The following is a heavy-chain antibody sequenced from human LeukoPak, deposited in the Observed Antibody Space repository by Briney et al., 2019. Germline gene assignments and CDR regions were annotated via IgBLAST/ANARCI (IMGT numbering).Heavy chain of an antibody. V-gene: IGHV4-59*08. J-gene: IGHJ6*02. D-gene: IGHD6-13*01. CDR3: ARHPFSSRGYYYYGMDV. Sequence: SETLSLTCTVSGGSISSYYWSWIRQPPGKGLEWIGYIYYSGSTNYNPSLKSRVTISVDTSKNQFSLKLSSVTAADTAVYYCARHPFSSRGYYYYGMDVWGQGTPVTVSS. CDR1: GGSISSYY. CDR2: IYYSGST.